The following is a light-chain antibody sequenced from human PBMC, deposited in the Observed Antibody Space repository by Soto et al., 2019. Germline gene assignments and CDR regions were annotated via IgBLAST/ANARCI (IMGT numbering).Light chain of an antibody. V-gene: IGKV3-15*01. CDR2: GAS. CDR3: QQYNNWPPIT. Sequence: EIVLTQSPATVSPPPGETATLSCRVRQSVRGNLAWYQQKPGQAPRLIIYGASTRATGIPDRFSGSGSGTEFTLTISSLQSEDFAVYYCQQYNNWPPITFGQGTRLEIK. J-gene: IGKJ5*01. CDR1: QSVRGN.